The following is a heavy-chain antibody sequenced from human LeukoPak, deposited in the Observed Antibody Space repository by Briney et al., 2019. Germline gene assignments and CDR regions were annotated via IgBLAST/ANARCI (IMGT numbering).Heavy chain of an antibody. Sequence: PGGSLRLSCAASGFTFSSYGMHWVRQAPGKGLEWVAVIWYDGSNKYYADSVKGRFTISRDNSKNTLYLQMNSLRAEDTAVYYCARDPEYCSGGSCQSAIDYWGQGTLVTVSS. D-gene: IGHD2-15*01. V-gene: IGHV3-33*01. CDR1: GFTFSSYG. CDR3: ARDPEYCSGGSCQSAIDY. CDR2: IWYDGSNK. J-gene: IGHJ4*02.